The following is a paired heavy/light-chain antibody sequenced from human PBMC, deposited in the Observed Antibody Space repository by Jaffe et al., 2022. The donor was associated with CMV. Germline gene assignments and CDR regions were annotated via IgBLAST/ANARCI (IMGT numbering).Light chain of an antibody. CDR3: NSYAGTNKLGV. CDR2: EVN. J-gene: IGLJ1*01. Sequence: QSALTQPPSASGSLGQSVTISCTGTSSDVGRYNFVSWYQQQHPGKAPKLVIYEVNKRPSGVPNRFSGSKSGNTASLTVSGLQPEDEGDYYCNSYAGTNKLGVFGTGTKVTVL. CDR1: SSDVGRYNF. V-gene: IGLV2-8*01.
Heavy chain of an antibody. CDR2: AYYSGSV. V-gene: IGHV4-39*01. CDR3: TRQDIVTMVYATDS. Sequence: QLQLQESGPGLVKPSETLSLTCTVSGDSINNNNYYWGWSRQPPGKGLEWIGSAYYSGSVYYNPSLSSRATISIDTSKNQLSLKLSSVTAADTAFYYCTRQDIVTMVYATDSWGQGTLVTVSS. CDR1: GDSINNNNYY. J-gene: IGHJ4*02. D-gene: IGHD2-8*01.